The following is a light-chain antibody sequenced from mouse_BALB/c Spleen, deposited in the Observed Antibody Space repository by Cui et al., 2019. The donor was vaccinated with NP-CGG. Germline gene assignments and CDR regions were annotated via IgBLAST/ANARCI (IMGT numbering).Light chain of an antibody. J-gene: IGLJ1*01. V-gene: IGLV1*01. Sequence: QAVVTQESALTTSPGETVTLTCRSSTGAVTTSNYANWVQEKPDHLFTGLIGGTNNRAPGVPARFSGSLIGDKAALIITGAQTAYEAIYFCALWYSNHWVFGGGTKLTVL. CDR3: ALWYSNHWV. CDR2: GTN. CDR1: TGAVTTSNY.